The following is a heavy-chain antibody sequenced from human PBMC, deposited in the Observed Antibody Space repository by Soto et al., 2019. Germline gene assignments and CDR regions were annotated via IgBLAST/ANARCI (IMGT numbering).Heavy chain of an antibody. CDR2: ISAYNGNT. Sequence: ASVKVSCKASGYTFTSYGISWVRQAPGQGLEWMGWISAYNGNTNYAQKLQGRVTMSTDTSTSTAYMEPRSLRSADPAVCYCARGVGWEPLDYWGQGTLVTVSS. CDR1: GYTFTSYG. J-gene: IGHJ4*01. D-gene: IGHD1-26*01. V-gene: IGHV1-18*01. CDR3: ARGVGWEPLDY.